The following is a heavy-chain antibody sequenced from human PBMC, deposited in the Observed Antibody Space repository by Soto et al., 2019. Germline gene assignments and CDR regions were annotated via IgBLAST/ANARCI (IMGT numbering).Heavy chain of an antibody. CDR2: ISAYNGNT. CDR1: GYTFTSYG. V-gene: IGHV1-18*01. CDR3: AIGGSFEYSSSSFDY. J-gene: IGHJ4*02. Sequence: VASVKVSCKASGYTFTSYGISWVRQAPGQGLEWMGWISAYNGNTNYAQKLQGRVTMTTDTSTSTAYMELRSLRSDDTAVYYCAIGGSFEYSSSSFDYWGQGTLVTVSS. D-gene: IGHD6-6*01.